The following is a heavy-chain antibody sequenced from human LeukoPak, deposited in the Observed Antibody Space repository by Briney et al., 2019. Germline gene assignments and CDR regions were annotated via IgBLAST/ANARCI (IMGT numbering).Heavy chain of an antibody. V-gene: IGHV1-18*01. CDR3: ARPLKVTKVAFDI. Sequence: LRASVKVSCKASGYTFTSYGISWVRQAPGQGLEWMGWISAYNGNTNYAQKLQGRVTMTTDTSTSTAYMELRSLRSDDTAVYYCARPLKVTKVAFDIWGQGTMVTVSS. J-gene: IGHJ3*02. CDR1: GYTFTSYG. CDR2: ISAYNGNT. D-gene: IGHD4-17*01.